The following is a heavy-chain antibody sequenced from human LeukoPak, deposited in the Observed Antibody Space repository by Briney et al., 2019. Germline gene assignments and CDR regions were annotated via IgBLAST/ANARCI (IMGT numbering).Heavy chain of an antibody. V-gene: IGHV4-39*01. CDR3: ARRLSSGSTNFDS. Sequence: KPSETLSLTCTVSGGSISSSSYYWGWIRQPPGKGLEWIGSIYYSGSTYYNPSLKSRVTLSVDTSKNQFSLKLSSVTAADTAVYYCARRLSSGSTNFDSWGQGTLVTVSS. CDR1: GGSISSSSYY. D-gene: IGHD6-19*01. J-gene: IGHJ4*02. CDR2: IYYSGST.